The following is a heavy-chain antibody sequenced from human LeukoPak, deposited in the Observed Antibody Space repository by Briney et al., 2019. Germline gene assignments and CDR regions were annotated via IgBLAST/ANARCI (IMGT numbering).Heavy chain of an antibody. CDR3: ARSPGGYCSSTSCYDHDY. V-gene: IGHV3-30-3*01. J-gene: IGHJ4*02. D-gene: IGHD2-2*01. CDR2: ISHDGSNK. Sequence: PGRSPRLSCAASGFTFSSYAMHCVRQAPGKGLEWVAVISHDGSNKYYADSVKGRFTISRDNSKNTLYLQMNSLRAEDTAVYYCARSPGGYCSSTSCYDHDYWGQGTLVTVSS. CDR1: GFTFSSYA.